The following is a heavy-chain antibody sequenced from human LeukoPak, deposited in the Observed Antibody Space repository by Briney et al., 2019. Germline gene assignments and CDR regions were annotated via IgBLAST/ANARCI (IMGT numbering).Heavy chain of an antibody. V-gene: IGHV1-3*03. J-gene: IGHJ6*03. CDR3: ARQATLVNSSSVPYYYYMDV. D-gene: IGHD6-13*01. CDR2: INAGNGNT. CDR1: GYTFTSYA. Sequence: ASVKVSCKASGYTFTSYAMHWVRQAPGQRLEWMGWINAGNGNTKYSQEFQGRVTITRDTSASTAYMELSSLRSEDMAVYYCARQATLVNSSSVPYYYYMDVWGKGTAVAVSS.